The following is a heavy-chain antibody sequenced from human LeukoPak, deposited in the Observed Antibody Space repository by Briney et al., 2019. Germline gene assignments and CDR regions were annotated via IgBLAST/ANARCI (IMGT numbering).Heavy chain of an antibody. CDR1: GYSFTSYW. CDR2: IYPGDSDT. Sequence: GESLKISCKGSGYSFTSYWIGWVRQMPGKGLEWMGIIYPGDSDTRYSPSFQGQVTISADKSISTAYLQWSSLKASDTAMYYCAKPGYSSSWGGAHAFDIWGQGTMVTVSS. CDR3: AKPGYSSSWGGAHAFDI. J-gene: IGHJ3*02. D-gene: IGHD6-13*01. V-gene: IGHV5-51*01.